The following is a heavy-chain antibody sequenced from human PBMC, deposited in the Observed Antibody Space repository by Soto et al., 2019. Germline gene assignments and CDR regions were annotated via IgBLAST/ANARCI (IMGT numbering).Heavy chain of an antibody. CDR1: GYTFTSYG. V-gene: IGHV1-18*01. J-gene: IGHJ5*02. D-gene: IGHD6-19*01. Sequence: ASVKVSCKASGYTFTSYGISWVRQAPGQGLEWMGWISAYNGNTNYAQKLQGRVTMTTDTSTSTAYMELRSMRSDDTAVYYCTRIAVAGTSGWFDPWGQGTLVTVSS. CDR2: ISAYNGNT. CDR3: TRIAVAGTSGWFDP.